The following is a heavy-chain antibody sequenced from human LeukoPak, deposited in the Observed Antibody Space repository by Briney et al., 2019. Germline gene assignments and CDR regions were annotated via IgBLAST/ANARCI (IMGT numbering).Heavy chain of an antibody. CDR1: GGSISNSGYY. V-gene: IGHV4-39*01. J-gene: IGHJ4*02. Sequence: PSETLSLTCAVSGGSISNSGYYWAWIRQPPGKGLAYIGNIHYSDGALYDPSLQSRATIFVDTSKNQFSLKLSSVTAADTAVYYCARRRAAAGPFDYWGQGTLVTVSS. CDR2: IHYSDGA. D-gene: IGHD6-13*01. CDR3: ARRRAAAGPFDY.